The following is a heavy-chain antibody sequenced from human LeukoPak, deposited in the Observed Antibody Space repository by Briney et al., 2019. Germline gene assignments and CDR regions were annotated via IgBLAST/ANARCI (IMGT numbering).Heavy chain of an antibody. CDR1: GFTFSSYW. J-gene: IGHJ3*02. Sequence: GGSLRLSCAASGFTFSSYWMSWVRQAPGKGLEWVANIKQDGSEKYYVGSVKGRFTISRDNAKNSLYLQMNRLRAEDTAVYYCARVYTMIVVYDAFDIWGQGTMVTVSS. V-gene: IGHV3-7*01. CDR3: ARVYTMIVVYDAFDI. D-gene: IGHD3-22*01. CDR2: IKQDGSEK.